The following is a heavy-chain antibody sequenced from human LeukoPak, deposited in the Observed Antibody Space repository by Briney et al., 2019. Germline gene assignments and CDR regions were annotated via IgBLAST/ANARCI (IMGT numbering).Heavy chain of an antibody. Sequence: GGSLRLSCAASGFTFSSYNMNWIRQAPGKGLEWVSYISSSGHTIYYADSVKGRFTVSGDNAKNSLYLQMNSLRAEDTAVYYCARAGEYYDFWSGYYYFDYWGQGTLVTVSS. CDR2: ISSSGHTI. J-gene: IGHJ4*02. CDR1: GFTFSSYN. V-gene: IGHV3-48*04. D-gene: IGHD3-3*01. CDR3: ARAGEYYDFWSGYYYFDY.